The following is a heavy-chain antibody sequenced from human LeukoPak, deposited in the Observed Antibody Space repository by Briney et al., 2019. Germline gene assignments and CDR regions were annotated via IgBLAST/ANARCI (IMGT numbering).Heavy chain of an antibody. D-gene: IGHD5-24*01. CDR3: AISPLDGYNYGMDV. V-gene: IGHV5-51*01. CDR1: GFNFITYY. Sequence: GESLKISCKGSGFNFITYYIVWVRQMPGKGLEWMGIIYPGDSDTRYSPSFQGQVTISADKSINTAYLQWSSLKASDTAMYYCAISPLDGYNYGMDVWGQGTTVTVSS. J-gene: IGHJ6*02. CDR2: IYPGDSDT.